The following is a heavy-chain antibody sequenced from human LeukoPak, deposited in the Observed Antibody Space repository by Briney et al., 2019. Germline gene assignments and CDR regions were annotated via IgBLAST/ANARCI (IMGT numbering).Heavy chain of an antibody. CDR1: GFTFSSYW. V-gene: IGHV3-74*01. Sequence: PGGSLRLSCAASGFTFSSYWMHWVRQAPGKGLVWVSRINSDGSSTSYADSVKGRFTISRDNAKNTLYLQMNSLRAEDTAVYYCARGPDDSSGYYPYYYYMDVWGKGTTVTVSS. CDR3: ARGPDDSSGYYPYYYYMDV. D-gene: IGHD3-22*01. J-gene: IGHJ6*03. CDR2: INSDGSST.